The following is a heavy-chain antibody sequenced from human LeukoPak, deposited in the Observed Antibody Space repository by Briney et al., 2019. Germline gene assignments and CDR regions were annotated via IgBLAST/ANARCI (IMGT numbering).Heavy chain of an antibody. Sequence: ASVKVSCKASGYTFTGYYKHWVRQAPGQGLEWMGWINANSGGTNYAQKFQGRVTMTRDTTTSTTYMELSSLTSEDTAVYYCATSGGDYYYYSLDVWGKGTPVTISS. D-gene: IGHD3-10*01. CDR3: ATSGGDYYYYSLDV. J-gene: IGHJ6*03. CDR2: INANSGGT. CDR1: GYTFTGYY. V-gene: IGHV1-2*02.